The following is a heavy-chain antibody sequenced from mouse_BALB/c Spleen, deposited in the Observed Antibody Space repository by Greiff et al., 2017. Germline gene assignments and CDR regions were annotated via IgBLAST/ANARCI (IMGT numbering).Heavy chain of an antibody. V-gene: IGHV2-6-5*01. J-gene: IGHJ4*01. D-gene: IGHD4-1*01. CDR1: GFSLTDYG. Sequence: VKLMESGPGLVAPSQSLSITCTVSGFSLTDYGVSWIRQPPGKGLEWLGVIWGGGSTYYNAALKSRLSISKDNSKSQVFLKMHSLQTDDTAMYYCAKPELGRALYYAMDYWGQGTSVTVSS. CDR3: AKPELGRALYYAMDY. CDR2: IWGGGST.